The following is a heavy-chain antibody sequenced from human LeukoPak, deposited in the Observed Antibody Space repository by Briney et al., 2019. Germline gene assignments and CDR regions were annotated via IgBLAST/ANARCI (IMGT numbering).Heavy chain of an antibody. CDR1: GFSLSNYA. J-gene: IGHJ4*02. V-gene: IGHV3-74*01. D-gene: IGHD4-11*01. CDR2: INSDGSST. Sequence: GGSLRLSCVVSGFSLSNYAMSWVRQAPGKGLEWVSRINSDGSSTSYADSVKGRFTISRDNAKNTLYLQMNSLRAEDTAVYYCARGVHSNLDYWGQGTLVTVSS. CDR3: ARGVHSNLDY.